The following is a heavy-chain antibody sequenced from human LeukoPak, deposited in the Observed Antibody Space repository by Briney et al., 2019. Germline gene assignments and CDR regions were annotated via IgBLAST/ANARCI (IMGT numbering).Heavy chain of an antibody. CDR1: GGTFSSYA. V-gene: IGHV1-69*04. CDR3: AREGDFGYSGYELYGMDV. CDR2: IIPILGIA. Sequence: SVKVSCKASGGTFSSYAISWVRQAPGQGLEWMGRIIPILGIANYAQKFQGRVTITADKSTSTAYMGLSSLRSEDTAVYYCAREGDFGYSGYELYGMDVWGQGTTVTVSS. D-gene: IGHD5-12*01. J-gene: IGHJ6*02.